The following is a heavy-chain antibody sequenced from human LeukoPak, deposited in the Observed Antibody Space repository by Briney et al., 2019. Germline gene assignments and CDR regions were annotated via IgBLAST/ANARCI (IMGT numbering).Heavy chain of an antibody. Sequence: PGGSLRLSCAASGFTFSSYGMHWVRQAPGKGLEWVAFIRYDGSNKYYADSVKGRFTISRDNAKNSLYLQMNSLRAEDTAVYYCARAGRRDGYNSAFDYWGQGTLVTVSS. J-gene: IGHJ4*02. CDR1: GFTFSSYG. V-gene: IGHV3-30*02. CDR2: IRYDGSNK. CDR3: ARAGRRDGYNSAFDY. D-gene: IGHD5-24*01.